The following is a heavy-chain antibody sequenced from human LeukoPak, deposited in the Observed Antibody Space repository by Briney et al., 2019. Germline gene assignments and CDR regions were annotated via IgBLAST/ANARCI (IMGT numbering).Heavy chain of an antibody. D-gene: IGHD3-10*01. J-gene: IGHJ3*02. CDR1: GYTFTSYG. V-gene: IGHV1-18*01. Sequence: GASVKVSCKASGYTFTSYGISWVRQAPGQGLEWMGWISAYNGNTNYAQKLQGRVTMTTDTSTSTAYMELRSLRSDDTAVYYCARTRSSGYRGGDAFDIWGQGTMVTVSS. CDR3: ARTRSSGYRGGDAFDI. CDR2: ISAYNGNT.